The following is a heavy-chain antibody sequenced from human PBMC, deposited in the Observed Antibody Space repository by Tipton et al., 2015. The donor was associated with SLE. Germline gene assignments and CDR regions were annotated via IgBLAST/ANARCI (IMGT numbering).Heavy chain of an antibody. CDR3: ARDPSMREAFDI. CDR1: GGSFSGYY. V-gene: IGHV4-34*01. CDR2: INHSGST. D-gene: IGHD2/OR15-2a*01. Sequence: LRLSCAVYGGSFSGYYWSWIRQPPGKGLEWIGEINHSGSTNYNPSLKSGVTISVDTSKNQFSLKLSSVTAADTAVYYCARDPSMREAFDIWGQGTMVTVSS. J-gene: IGHJ3*02.